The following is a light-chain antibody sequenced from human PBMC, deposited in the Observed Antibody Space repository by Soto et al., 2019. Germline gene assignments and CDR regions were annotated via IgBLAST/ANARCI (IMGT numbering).Light chain of an antibody. CDR3: SSYTSISTVL. J-gene: IGLJ2*01. V-gene: IGLV2-14*03. CDR2: DVT. Sequence: QSVLTQPASVSGSPGQSITISCTGTSSDFDAYDHVSWYQQHPGKAPKLMIYDVTNRPSGVSNRFSGSKSGNTAYLAISGLQAEDEADYYCSSYTSISTVLFGGGTKLTVL. CDR1: SSDFDAYDH.